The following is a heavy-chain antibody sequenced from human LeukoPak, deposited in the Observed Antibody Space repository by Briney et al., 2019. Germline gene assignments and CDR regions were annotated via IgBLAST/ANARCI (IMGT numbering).Heavy chain of an antibody. J-gene: IGHJ4*02. CDR2: IYTSGST. CDR1: GGSISSSSYY. D-gene: IGHD3-22*01. Sequence: NSSETLSLTCTVSGGSISSSSYYWSWIRQPAGKGLEWIGRIYTSGSTNYNPSLKSRVTMSVDTSKNQFSLKLSSVTAADTAVYYCARHYYDSSGYPYFGYWGQGTLVTVSS. V-gene: IGHV4-61*02. CDR3: ARHYYDSSGYPYFGY.